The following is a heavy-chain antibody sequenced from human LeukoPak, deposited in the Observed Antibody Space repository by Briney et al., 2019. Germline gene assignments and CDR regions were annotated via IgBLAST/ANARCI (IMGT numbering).Heavy chain of an antibody. CDR3: AKRGLPERVFDY. CDR1: GVTFSSYA. V-gene: IGHV3-23*01. D-gene: IGHD1-1*01. CDR2: ISAGGVTS. J-gene: IGHJ4*02. Sequence: GGSLRLSCAASGVTFSSYAMSWVRQAPGKGLEWVSAISAGGVTSYYADSVKGRFTISRDNSKNTLSLQMNSQRGEDTAVYYCAKRGLPERVFDYWGQGTLVTVSS.